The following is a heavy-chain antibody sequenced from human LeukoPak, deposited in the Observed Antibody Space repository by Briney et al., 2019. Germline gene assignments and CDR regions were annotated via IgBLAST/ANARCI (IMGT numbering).Heavy chain of an antibody. J-gene: IGHJ3*02. D-gene: IGHD2/OR15-2a*01. V-gene: IGHV4-59*02. CDR1: GASVRSDH. CDR2: MHGCGSP. Sequence: SETLTLTCTVSGASVRSDHWNWIRQPPGKGLEWIAYMHGCGSPNYNPSLASRLTLSVDATENLLSLKLTSVTAADTAVYFCARDLSVNAFDIWGQGTLVTVSS. CDR3: ARDLSVNAFDI.